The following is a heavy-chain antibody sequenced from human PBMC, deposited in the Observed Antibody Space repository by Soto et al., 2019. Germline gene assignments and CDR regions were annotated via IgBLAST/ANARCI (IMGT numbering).Heavy chain of an antibody. J-gene: IGHJ6*02. Sequence: EVQLVESGGGLVKPGGSLRLSCAASGFTFTSYTMNWVRQAPGKGLEWVSSISSSSTYIYYADSVKGRFTISRDNAKNPLYLQMNSLRAEDTAVYYCARDLAAATSSGMDVWGQGTTVTVSS. CDR3: ARDLAAATSSGMDV. CDR1: GFTFTSYT. CDR2: ISSSSTYI. D-gene: IGHD6-13*01. V-gene: IGHV3-21*01.